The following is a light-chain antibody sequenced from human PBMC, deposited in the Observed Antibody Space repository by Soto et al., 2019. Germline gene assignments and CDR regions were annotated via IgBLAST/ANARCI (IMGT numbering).Light chain of an antibody. CDR1: SSNIGNNY. CDR3: GTWDSSMSALV. Sequence: QSVLTQPPSVSAAPGQKVTISCSGSSSNIGNNYVSWYQQLPGTAPKLLIYDNNKRPSGIPDRFSGSKSRTSATLGITGLQTGDEADYYCGTWDSSMSALVFGGGTKLTVL. J-gene: IGLJ2*01. CDR2: DNN. V-gene: IGLV1-51*01.